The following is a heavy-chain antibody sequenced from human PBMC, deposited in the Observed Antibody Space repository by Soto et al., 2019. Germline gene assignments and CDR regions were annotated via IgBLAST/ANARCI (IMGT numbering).Heavy chain of an antibody. Sequence: GGSLRLSCTASGFTFGDYAMSWFRQAPGKGLEWVGFIRSKAYGGTTEYAASVKGRFTISRDDSKSIAYLQMNSLKTEDTALYYCAKDRPRRTSGYFFDYWGQGTPVTVSS. CDR1: GFTFGDYA. J-gene: IGHJ4*02. CDR2: IRSKAYGGTT. CDR3: AKDRPRRTSGYFFDY. D-gene: IGHD1-1*01. V-gene: IGHV3-49*03.